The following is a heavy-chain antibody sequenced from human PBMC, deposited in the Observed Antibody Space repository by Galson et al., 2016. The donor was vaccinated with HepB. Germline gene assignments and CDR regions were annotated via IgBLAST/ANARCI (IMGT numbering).Heavy chain of an antibody. CDR3: ARDEITVIRGNIYYSGMHV. V-gene: IGHV3-33*01. J-gene: IGHJ6*02. CDR2: IWNGGNNK. CDR1: GFSFRTYA. Sequence: SLRLSCAASGFSFRTYAMHWVRQAPGKGLEWVALIWNGGNNKYYADSVKGRFTISRDNSKNTLFLQMNSLRAEDTAVYYCARDEITVIRGNIYYSGMHVWGLGTTVTVSS. D-gene: IGHD3-10*01.